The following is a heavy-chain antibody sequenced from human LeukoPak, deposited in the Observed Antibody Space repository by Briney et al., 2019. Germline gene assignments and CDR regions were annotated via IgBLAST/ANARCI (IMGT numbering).Heavy chain of an antibody. Sequence: GASVKVSCKASGYTFTGYYMHWVRQAPGQGLEWMGWINPNSGGTNYAQKFQGRVTMTRDTSISSAYMELSRLRSDDTAVYYCAPLRVYGSGSYYWDYYYYGMDVWGQGTTVTVSS. CDR3: APLRVYGSGSYYWDYYYYGMDV. D-gene: IGHD3-10*01. J-gene: IGHJ6*02. V-gene: IGHV1-2*02. CDR1: GYTFTGYY. CDR2: INPNSGGT.